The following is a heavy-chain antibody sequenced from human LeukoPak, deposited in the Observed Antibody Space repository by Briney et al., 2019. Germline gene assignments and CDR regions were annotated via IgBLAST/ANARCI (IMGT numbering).Heavy chain of an antibody. V-gene: IGHV1-18*01. J-gene: IGHJ5*02. CDR3: ALNLYCSGGSCYSSNWFDP. Sequence: ASVKVSCKASGYTFSSYGISWVRQAPGQGLEWMAWISAYNGKTNYAQKLRGRVTMTTDTSTSTAYMELSSLRSEDTAVYYCALNLYCSGGSCYSSNWFDPWGQGTLVTVSS. CDR1: GYTFSSYG. CDR2: ISAYNGKT. D-gene: IGHD2-15*01.